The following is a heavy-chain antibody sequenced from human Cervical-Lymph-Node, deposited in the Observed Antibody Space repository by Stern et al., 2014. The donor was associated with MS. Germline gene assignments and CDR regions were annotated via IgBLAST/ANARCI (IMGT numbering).Heavy chain of an antibody. CDR1: GDSISSGSYY. Sequence: QVQLQESGPGLVKPSQTLSLTCSVSGDSISSGSYYWSWIRQPAGKGLEWVGRVYFRGSTRNNPSLKSRFTISIDTPKNHFSLNLSSVTAADTAVYYCARALSRSWYDGVFDQWGQGTLVTVSS. CDR2: VYFRGST. CDR3: ARALSRSWYDGVFDQ. J-gene: IGHJ4*02. D-gene: IGHD6-13*01. V-gene: IGHV4-61*02.